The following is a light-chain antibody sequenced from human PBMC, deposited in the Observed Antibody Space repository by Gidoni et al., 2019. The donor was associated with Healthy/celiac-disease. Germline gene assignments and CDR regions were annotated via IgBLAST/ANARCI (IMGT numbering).Light chain of an antibody. V-gene: IGKV3-11*01. CDR1: QSVSSY. Sequence: EIVLTQYPATLSLSPGERATLSCRASQSVSSYLAWYQKKPGQAPRLLISDASNRATGLPARFSGSGSGTDFTLTISSLEPEDFAVYYCQQRSNWPPTFGQGTKVEIK. CDR2: DAS. CDR3: QQRSNWPPT. J-gene: IGKJ1*01.